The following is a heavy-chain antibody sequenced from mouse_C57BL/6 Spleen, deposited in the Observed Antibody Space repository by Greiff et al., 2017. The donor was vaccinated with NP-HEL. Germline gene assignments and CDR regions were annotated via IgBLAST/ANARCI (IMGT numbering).Heavy chain of an antibody. CDR1: GYTFTDYY. CDR3: ARGGDSFAY. V-gene: IGHV1-76*01. Sequence: QVHVKQSGAELVRPGASVKLSCKASGYTFTDYYINWVKQRPGQGLEWIARIYPGSGNTYYNEKFKGKATLTAEKSSSTAYMQLSSLTSEDSAVYFCARGGDSFAYWGQGTLVTVSA. J-gene: IGHJ3*01. D-gene: IGHD2-13*01. CDR2: IYPGSGNT.